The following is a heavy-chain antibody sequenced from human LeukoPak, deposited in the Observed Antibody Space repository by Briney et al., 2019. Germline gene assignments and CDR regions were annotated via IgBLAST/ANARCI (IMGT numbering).Heavy chain of an antibody. J-gene: IGHJ4*02. V-gene: IGHV1-46*01. CDR3: ARGRSDYYDSSGYYFDY. CDR1: VYTFTSYY. D-gene: IGHD3-22*01. CDR2: INPSGGST. Sequence: ASVKVSCKASVYTFTSYYMHWVRQAPGQGLEWMGIINPSGGSTSYAQKFQGRVTMTRDTSTSTVYMELSSLRSEDTAVYYCARGRSDYYDSSGYYFDYWGQGTLVTVSS.